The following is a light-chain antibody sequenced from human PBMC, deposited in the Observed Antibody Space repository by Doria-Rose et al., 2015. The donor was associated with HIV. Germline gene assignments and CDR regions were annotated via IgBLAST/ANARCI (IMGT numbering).Light chain of an antibody. CDR3: HQYGTSWT. Sequence: ELVMTQPPGTLSLSPGERATLSRRASQSFSSTYLAWYQQKPGQALSLLIYDGSTRATGIPDRFSASGSGTDFTLTINRLEPEDFALYYCHQYGTSWTFGQGTKVEI. CDR2: DGS. J-gene: IGKJ1*01. V-gene: IGKV3-20*01. CDR1: QSFSSTY.